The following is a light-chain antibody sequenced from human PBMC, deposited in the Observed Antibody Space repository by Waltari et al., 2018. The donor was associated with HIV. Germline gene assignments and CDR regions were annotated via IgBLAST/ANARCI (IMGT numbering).Light chain of an antibody. CDR3: QQSDSSPYI. CDR2: AAS. CDR1: QSISSY. Sequence: DIQMTQYPSSLSASVGDRVTITCRASQSISSYLNWYQQKPGKAPKLLIYAASSLQSGVPSRFSGSGSGTDFSLTIRSLQPEDFATYYCQQSDSSPYIFGQGTKLQIK. J-gene: IGKJ2*01. V-gene: IGKV1-39*01.